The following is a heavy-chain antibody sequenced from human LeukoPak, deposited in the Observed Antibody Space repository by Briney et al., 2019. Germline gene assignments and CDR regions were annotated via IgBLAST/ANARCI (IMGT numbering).Heavy chain of an antibody. CDR3: ARLGGGLEPNWFDP. V-gene: IGHV4-34*01. D-gene: IGHD2-15*01. CDR1: GGSFSGYY. CDR2: INHSGST. Sequence: SETLSLTCAVYGGSFSGYYWSWIRQPPGKGLEWIGEINHSGSTNYNPSLKSRVTITVDTSKNQFSLKLSSVTAADTAVYYCARLGGGLEPNWFDPWGQGTLVTVSS. J-gene: IGHJ5*02.